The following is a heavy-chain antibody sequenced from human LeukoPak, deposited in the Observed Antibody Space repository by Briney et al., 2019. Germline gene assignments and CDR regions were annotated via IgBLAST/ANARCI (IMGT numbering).Heavy chain of an antibody. Sequence: GGSLRLSCAASGFSFTSFAMSWVRQAPGKGLDWVSAIRASGDNSYYAISVKGRFTISRDNSKNTLYLQMNSLRAEDTAVYYCAKDYYYDSGGYYDAFDIWGQGTMVTVSS. J-gene: IGHJ3*02. CDR1: GFSFTSFA. CDR3: AKDYYYDSGGYYDAFDI. CDR2: IRASGDNS. D-gene: IGHD3-22*01. V-gene: IGHV3-23*01.